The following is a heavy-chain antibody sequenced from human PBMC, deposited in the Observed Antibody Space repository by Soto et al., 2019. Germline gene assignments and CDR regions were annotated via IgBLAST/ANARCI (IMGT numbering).Heavy chain of an antibody. D-gene: IGHD2-15*01. J-gene: IGHJ6*02. CDR3: ASQYCSGGSCYHYGMDV. Sequence: QLQLQESGPGLVKPSETLSLTCTVSGGSISSSSYYWGWIRQPPGKGLEWIGSIYYSGSTYYNPSLKSRVTISVDTSKNQCSLKPSSVTAADTAVYYCASQYCSGGSCYHYGMDVWGQGTTVTVSS. CDR1: GGSISSSSYY. CDR2: IYYSGST. V-gene: IGHV4-39*01.